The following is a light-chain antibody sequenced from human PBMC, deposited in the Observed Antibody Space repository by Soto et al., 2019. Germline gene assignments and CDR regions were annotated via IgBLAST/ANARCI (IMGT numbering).Light chain of an antibody. CDR2: EGS. CDR3: CSYAGSVV. Sequence: QSALTQPASVSGSPGQSITISCTGTSSDVGSYNLVSWYQQHPGKAPKLMIYEGSKRPSGVSNRFSGSKSGNTASLTISGLQAEDEADYYCCSYAGSVVFGEGNKLTVL. V-gene: IGLV2-23*01. J-gene: IGLJ2*01. CDR1: SSDVGSYNL.